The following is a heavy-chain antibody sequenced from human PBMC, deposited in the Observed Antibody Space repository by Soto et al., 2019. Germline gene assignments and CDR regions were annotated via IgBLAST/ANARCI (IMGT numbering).Heavy chain of an antibody. CDR1: GGSVSRGDYY. CDR2: SYYSGSI. V-gene: IGHV4-30-4*01. CDR3: ASATVSRNYAMDV. Sequence: SETLSLTCSVSGGSVSRGDYYWSWIRQSPGKGLEWIGYSYYSGSIYYNPTFKSRATISVDTSKNQLSLKLRSVTAADTAVFYCASATVSRNYAMDVWGQGTTVTVSS. D-gene: IGHD4-17*01. J-gene: IGHJ6*02.